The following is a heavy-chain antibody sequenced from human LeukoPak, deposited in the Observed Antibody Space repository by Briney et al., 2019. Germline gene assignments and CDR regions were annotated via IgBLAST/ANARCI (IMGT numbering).Heavy chain of an antibody. J-gene: IGHJ4*02. D-gene: IGHD3-9*01. V-gene: IGHV1-8*02. Sequence: ASVKVSCKAFGFSFISFGFNWVRQAPGQGLEWMGWMNPNNDYTAYAQKFQGRVTMTRDTSISTAYMELSSLRSEDTAVYHCARGPDYDILTGYNPHYFDSWGQGTLVTVSS. CDR3: ARGPDYDILTGYNPHYFDS. CDR2: MNPNNDYT. CDR1: GFSFISFG.